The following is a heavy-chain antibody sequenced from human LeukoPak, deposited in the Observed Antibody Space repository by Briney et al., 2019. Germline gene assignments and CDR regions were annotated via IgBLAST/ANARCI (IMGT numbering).Heavy chain of an antibody. CDR3: AKDDAWLRFGE. J-gene: IGHJ4*02. D-gene: IGHD3-10*01. Sequence: GGSLRLSCAASGFTFSTYSMSWVRQAPGKGLEWVSGISPSADIKYYADSVKGRFTISRDNFKNMLYLEVISLTADDTAVYYCAKDDAWLRFGEWSQGTLVTVSS. CDR1: GFTFSTYS. V-gene: IGHV3-23*01. CDR2: ISPSADIK.